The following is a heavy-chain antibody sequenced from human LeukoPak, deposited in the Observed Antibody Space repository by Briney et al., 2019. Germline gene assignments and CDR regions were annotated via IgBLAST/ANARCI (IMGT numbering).Heavy chain of an antibody. J-gene: IGHJ4*02. CDR3: ATTKIDFGDYLND. V-gene: IGHV1-8*01. CDR2: MNPNSGNT. Sequence: ASVKVSCKASGYTFTSYDINWVRQATGQGLEWMGWMNPNSGNTGYAQKFQGRVTMTRNTSISTVYMELSSLRSDDTAVYYCATTKIDFGDYLNDWGQGTLVTVSS. CDR1: GYTFTSYD. D-gene: IGHD4-17*01.